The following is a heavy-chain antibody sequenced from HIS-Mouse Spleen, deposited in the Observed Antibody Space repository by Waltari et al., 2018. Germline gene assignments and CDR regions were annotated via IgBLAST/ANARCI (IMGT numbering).Heavy chain of an antibody. J-gene: IGHJ3*02. V-gene: IGHV4-39*07. Sequence: QLQLQESGPGLVKPSETLSLTCTVSGGSISSSSYYWGWIRQPPGKGLEWIGSIYYSGSTYYNPSLKSRVTISVDTSKNQFSLKLSSVTAADTAVYYCARDQAVAGEFDAFDIWGQGTMVTVSS. D-gene: IGHD6-19*01. CDR2: IYYSGST. CDR1: GGSISSSSYY. CDR3: ARDQAVAGEFDAFDI.